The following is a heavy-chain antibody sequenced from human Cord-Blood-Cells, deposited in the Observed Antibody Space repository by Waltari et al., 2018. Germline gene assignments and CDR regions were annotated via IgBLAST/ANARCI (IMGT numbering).Heavy chain of an antibody. CDR3: ARGGYSSSWYYFDY. CDR1: GGSISSYY. Sequence: QVQLQESGPGLVKPSETLSLTCTVSGGSISSYYWSWIRQPPGKGLEWIGYIYYSGSTTYNPSLKSRVTISVDTSKNQFSLKLSSVTAADTAVYYCARGGYSSSWYYFDYWGQGTLVTVSS. J-gene: IGHJ4*02. CDR2: IYYSGST. D-gene: IGHD6-13*01. V-gene: IGHV4-59*01.